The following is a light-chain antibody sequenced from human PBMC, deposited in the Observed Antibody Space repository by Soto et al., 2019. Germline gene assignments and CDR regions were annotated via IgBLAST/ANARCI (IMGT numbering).Light chain of an antibody. Sequence: QPVLTQPPPVSGAPGQRVTISCTGSSSNIGAGYGVHWYQQLPGAAPKLLIFGNTNRPSGVPDRFSGSQSDTSASLAITGLQAEDEADYYCQTADTSLSVVFGGGTKLTVL. CDR1: SSNIGAGYG. CDR3: QTADTSLSVV. CDR2: GNT. J-gene: IGLJ2*01. V-gene: IGLV1-40*01.